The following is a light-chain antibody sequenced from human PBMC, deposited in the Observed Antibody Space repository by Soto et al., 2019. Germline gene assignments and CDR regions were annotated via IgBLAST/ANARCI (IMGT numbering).Light chain of an antibody. J-gene: IGLJ1*01. CDR3: NSYTSASTYV. V-gene: IGLV2-14*03. CDR2: NVY. CDR1: SSDIGNYDY. Sequence: QSVLTQPASVSGSPGQSITISCTGTSSDIGNYDYVSWFQQHPGKAPKLMIYNVYSRPSGVSSRFSGSKSGNTASLTISWLQAEDEADYYCNSYTSASTYVFGTGTKLTVL.